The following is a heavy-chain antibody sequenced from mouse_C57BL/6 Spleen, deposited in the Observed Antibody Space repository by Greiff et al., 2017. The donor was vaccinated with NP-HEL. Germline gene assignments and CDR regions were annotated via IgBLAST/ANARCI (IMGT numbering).Heavy chain of an antibody. CDR2: ISSGSSTI. CDR3: ARPRGNYEFYFDY. J-gene: IGHJ2*01. D-gene: IGHD2-1*01. CDR1: GFTFSDYG. Sequence: EVKLVESGGGLVKPGGSLKLSCAASGFTFSDYGMHWVRQAPEKGLEWVAYISSGSSTIYYAATVKGRFTISRDNAKNTLFLQMTSLRSEDTAMYYCARPRGNYEFYFDYWGQGTTLTVSS. V-gene: IGHV5-17*01.